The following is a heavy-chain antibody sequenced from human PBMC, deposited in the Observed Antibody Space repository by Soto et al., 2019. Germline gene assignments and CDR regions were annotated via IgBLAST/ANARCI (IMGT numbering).Heavy chain of an antibody. CDR1: GFTFSGSA. D-gene: IGHD4-17*01. CDR3: TRGYGDYVRDY. CDR2: IRSKSNSYAT. J-gene: IGHJ4*02. V-gene: IGHV3-73*01. Sequence: EVQLVESGGGLVQPGGSLKLSCAVSGFTFSGSAMHWVRQASGKGLEWVGRIRSKSNSYATAYAASVKGRFTISRDASKNMAYLQMNSLKTEATAVYYCTRGYGDYVRDYWGQGTLVTVSS.